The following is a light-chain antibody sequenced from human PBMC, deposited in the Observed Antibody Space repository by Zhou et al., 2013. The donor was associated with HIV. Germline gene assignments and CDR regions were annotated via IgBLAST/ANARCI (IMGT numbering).Light chain of an antibody. CDR3: QQRSNWVFT. V-gene: IGKV3-11*01. J-gene: IGKJ3*01. CDR2: DAS. CDR1: QSVGNE. Sequence: VLTQSPGTLHLSPGERAALSCRASQSVGNELAWYQQKPGQAPRLLIYDASNRATGIPARFSGSGSGTDFTLTISSLEPEDFAVYYCQQRSNWVFTFGPGTKVDIK.